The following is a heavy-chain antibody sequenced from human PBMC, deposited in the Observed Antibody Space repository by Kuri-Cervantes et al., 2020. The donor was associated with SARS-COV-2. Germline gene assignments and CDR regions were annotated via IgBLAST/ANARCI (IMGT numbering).Heavy chain of an antibody. CDR1: GFTFSRYE. CDR2: ISSSGGST. J-gene: IGHJ6*02. V-gene: IGHV3-23*01. D-gene: IGHD3-3*01. CDR3: ARVARGVSGYHITHYGMDV. Sequence: GGSLRLSCAASGFTFSRYEMNWVRHAPGKGLEWVSTISSSGGSTYYADSVKGRFTISRDNSKNTLYLQMHSLRAEDTAVYYCARVARGVSGYHITHYGMDVWGQGTMVTVSS.